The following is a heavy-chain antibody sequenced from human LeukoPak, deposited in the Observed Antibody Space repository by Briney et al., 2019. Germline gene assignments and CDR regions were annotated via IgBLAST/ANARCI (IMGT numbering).Heavy chain of an antibody. CDR3: AKREGYSIFDY. V-gene: IGHV3-7*03. Sequence: PGGSLRLSCAVSGFTFSGFWMSWVRQAPGKGLEWVANMKQDGSEIYYADSVKGRFTIARDNAKNSLYLQMNNLRAEDTAVYYCAKREGYSIFDYWGQGTLVTVSS. CDR2: MKQDGSEI. D-gene: IGHD5-24*01. CDR1: GFTFSGFW. J-gene: IGHJ4*02.